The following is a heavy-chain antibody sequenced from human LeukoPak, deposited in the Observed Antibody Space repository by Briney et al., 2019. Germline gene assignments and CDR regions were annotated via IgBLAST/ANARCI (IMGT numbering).Heavy chain of an antibody. D-gene: IGHD3-10*01. CDR1: GFTFTSSA. CDR3: AAEGWFGELLFDY. Sequence: SVKVFCKASGFTFTSSAMQWVRQARGQRLEWIGWIVVGSGNTNYAQKFQERVTITRDMSTSTAYMELSSLRSEDTAVYYCAAEGWFGELLFDYWGQGTLVTVSS. V-gene: IGHV1-58*02. J-gene: IGHJ4*02. CDR2: IVVGSGNT.